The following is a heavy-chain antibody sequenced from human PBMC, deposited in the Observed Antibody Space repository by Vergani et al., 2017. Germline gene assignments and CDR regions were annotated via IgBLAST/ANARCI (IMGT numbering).Heavy chain of an antibody. CDR2: LSASDRPT. J-gene: IGHJ3*02. CDR1: GFTFIMHA. Sequence: EVQLLESGGDLIQPGGSLRLSCAASGFTFIMHAMSWVRQAPGKGLEWVSSLSASDRPTHYADSVKGRFTISRDNSKNTLFLHMNSLRPEDTAVYYCAKVGRSEVAGTFGAFDSWGEGRMVTDSS. CDR3: AKVGRSEVAGTFGAFDS. D-gene: IGHD6-19*01. V-gene: IGHV3-23*01.